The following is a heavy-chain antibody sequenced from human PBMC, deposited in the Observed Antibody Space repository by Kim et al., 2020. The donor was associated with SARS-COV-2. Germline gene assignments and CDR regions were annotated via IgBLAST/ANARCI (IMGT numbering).Heavy chain of an antibody. Sequence: GGSLRLSCAASGFTFSSYSMNWVRQAPGKGLEWVSYISSSSSTIYYADSVKGRFTISRDNAKNSLYLQMNSLRDEDTAVYYCASLAYCGGDCYNNWFDPWGQGTLVTVSS. CDR2: ISSSSSTI. D-gene: IGHD2-21*02. J-gene: IGHJ5*02. V-gene: IGHV3-48*02. CDR1: GFTFSSYS. CDR3: ASLAYCGGDCYNNWFDP.